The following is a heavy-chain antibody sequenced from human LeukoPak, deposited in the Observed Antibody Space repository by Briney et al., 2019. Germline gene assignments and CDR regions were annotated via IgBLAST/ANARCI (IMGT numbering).Heavy chain of an antibody. CDR3: VKESASYWRLYYFDY. J-gene: IGHJ4*02. V-gene: IGHV3-9*01. D-gene: IGHD1-26*01. CDR1: GFTFDDYA. CDR2: ISWNSDTI. Sequence: QPGGPLRLSCAASGFTFDDYAMHWVRQGPGKGLEWVSGISWNSDTIGYADSVKGRFTISRDNTKHSLYLQMNSLSAQDTALYYCVKESASYWRLYYFDYWGQGTLVTVSS.